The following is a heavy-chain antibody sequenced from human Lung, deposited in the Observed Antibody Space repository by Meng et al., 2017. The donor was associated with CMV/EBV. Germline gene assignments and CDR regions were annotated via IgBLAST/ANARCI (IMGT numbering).Heavy chain of an antibody. CDR3: ARVGGTMVKNGYFDY. J-gene: IGHJ4*02. Sequence: SXXVSXKASGGTFRKYSISWVRQAPGQGLEWMGGILPIFGIAKIAQNFQGRVTITTDGSTSTAYMEVSSLRSEDTAVYYCARVGGTMVKNGYFDYWGQGTXVTVAS. CDR1: GGTFRKYS. D-gene: IGHD4/OR15-4a*01. CDR2: ILPIFGIA. V-gene: IGHV1-69*05.